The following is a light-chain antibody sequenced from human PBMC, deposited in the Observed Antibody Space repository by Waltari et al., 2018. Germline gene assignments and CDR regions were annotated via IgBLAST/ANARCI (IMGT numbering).Light chain of an antibody. V-gene: IGKV3-15*01. CDR2: GAS. Sequence: EIVMTQSPATLSVSPGERATLSCRANQSVSSNLAWYQQKPGQAPRLLIYGASTRATGIPGRFSGSGSGTEFTLTISSLQSEDFAVYYCQQYNNWPPTFGQGTKLEIK. J-gene: IGKJ2*01. CDR3: QQYNNWPPT. CDR1: QSVSSN.